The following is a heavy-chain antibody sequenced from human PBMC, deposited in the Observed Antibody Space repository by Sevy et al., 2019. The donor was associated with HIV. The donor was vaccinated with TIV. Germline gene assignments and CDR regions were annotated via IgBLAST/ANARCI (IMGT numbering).Heavy chain of an antibody. V-gene: IGHV3-33*08. CDR2: IWYDGSNK. D-gene: IGHD6-13*01. J-gene: IGHJ4*02. Sequence: GGSLRLSCAASGFTFSTYAMHWVRQAPGKGLEWVALIWYDGSNKYYTDSVKGRFTISRDNSKNTLYLQMNSLRAEDTAVYYCASGHMSSSSWDYFDYWGQGTLVTVSS. CDR1: GFTFSTYA. CDR3: ASGHMSSSSWDYFDY.